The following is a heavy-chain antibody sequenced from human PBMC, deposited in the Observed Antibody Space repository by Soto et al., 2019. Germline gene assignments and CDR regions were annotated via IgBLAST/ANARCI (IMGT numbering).Heavy chain of an antibody. CDR2: ISYDGSNK. Sequence: QVQLMESGGGVVQPGRSLRLSCAASGFTFSSYGMHWVRQAPGKGLEWVAVISYDGSNKYYADSVKGRFTISRDNSKNTLKLQMNSLRAEETAVYYCAKAPVDGTWYFDYWGQGTLVTVSS. V-gene: IGHV3-30*18. CDR1: GFTFSSYG. J-gene: IGHJ4*02. D-gene: IGHD6-19*01. CDR3: AKAPVDGTWYFDY.